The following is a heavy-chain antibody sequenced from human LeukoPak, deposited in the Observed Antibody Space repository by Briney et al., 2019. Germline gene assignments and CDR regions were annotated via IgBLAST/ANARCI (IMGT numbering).Heavy chain of an antibody. Sequence: SETLSLTCTVYGYSISSGYYWGWIRQPPGKGLEWIGSIYHSGSTYYNPSLKSRVTISVDTSKNQFSLKLSSVTAADTAVYYCARGRVVTMVRGVIYYYYGMDVWGQGTTVTVSS. CDR2: IYHSGST. CDR1: GYSISSGYY. V-gene: IGHV4-38-2*02. CDR3: ARGRVVTMVRGVIYYYYGMDV. D-gene: IGHD3-10*01. J-gene: IGHJ6*02.